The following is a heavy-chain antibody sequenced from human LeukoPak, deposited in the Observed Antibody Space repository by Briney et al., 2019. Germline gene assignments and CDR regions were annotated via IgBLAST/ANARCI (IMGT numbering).Heavy chain of an antibody. Sequence: SETLSLTCSVSGGSITSRTYYWGWIRQPPGEGLEWIGSIHYSGSTYYSPSLKSRVTISVDTSKNQFSLKLRSVTAADTAVYYCTRVECSDGSCYTFDYWGQGTLVIVSS. V-gene: IGHV4-39*07. D-gene: IGHD2-15*01. CDR1: GGSITSRTYY. CDR2: IHYSGST. J-gene: IGHJ4*02. CDR3: TRVECSDGSCYTFDY.